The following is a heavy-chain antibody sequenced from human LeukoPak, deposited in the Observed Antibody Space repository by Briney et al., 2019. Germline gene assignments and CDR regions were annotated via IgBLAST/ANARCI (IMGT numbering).Heavy chain of an antibody. J-gene: IGHJ4*02. Sequence: PSETLSLTCAVYGGSFSGHYWSWIRRPPGKGLEWIGEINHSGSTNYNPSLKSRVTISVDTSKNQFSLKLSSVTAADTAVYYCARGRGYSGYLGAVNYWGQGTLVTVSS. V-gene: IGHV4-34*01. CDR2: INHSGST. CDR1: GGSFSGHY. CDR3: ARGRGYSGYLGAVNY. D-gene: IGHD5-12*01.